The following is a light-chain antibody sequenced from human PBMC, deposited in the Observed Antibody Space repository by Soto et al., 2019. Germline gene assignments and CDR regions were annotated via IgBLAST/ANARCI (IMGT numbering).Light chain of an antibody. Sequence: QSVLTQPPSMSGAPGQRVTMSCTGSSSNLGAGYDVHWYQRLPGAAPKLLIYDNTHRPSGVPNRFSGSKSGTSASLAITGLQAEDEAEYYCQSYDSGLSGHWVFGGGTKLTVL. J-gene: IGLJ3*02. V-gene: IGLV1-40*01. CDR1: SSNLGAGYD. CDR2: DNT. CDR3: QSYDSGLSGHWV.